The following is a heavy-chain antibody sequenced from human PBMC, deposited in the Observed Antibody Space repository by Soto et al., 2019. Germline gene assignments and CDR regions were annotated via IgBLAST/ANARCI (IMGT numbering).Heavy chain of an antibody. V-gene: IGHV3-48*03. CDR2: ISSSGSTI. Sequence: HPGGSLRLSCAASGFTFSSYEMNWVRQAPGKGLEWVSYISSSGSTIYYADSVKGRFTISRDNAKNSLYLQMNSLRAEDTAVYYCARDPWFGAQGMDVWGQGTTVTVSS. D-gene: IGHD3-10*01. J-gene: IGHJ6*02. CDR3: ARDPWFGAQGMDV. CDR1: GFTFSSYE.